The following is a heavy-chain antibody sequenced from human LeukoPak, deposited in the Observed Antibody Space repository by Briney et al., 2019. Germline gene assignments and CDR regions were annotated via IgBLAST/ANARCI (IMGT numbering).Heavy chain of an antibody. Sequence: PGGSLRLSCAASGFTFRSDAMHWVRQAPGKGLEWVSYISSSGSTIYYADSVKGRFTISRDNAKNSLYLQMNSLRAEDTAVYYCAELGITMIGGVWGKGTTVTISS. CDR3: AELGITMIGGV. V-gene: IGHV3-48*03. J-gene: IGHJ6*04. CDR1: GFTFRSDA. D-gene: IGHD3-10*02. CDR2: ISSSGSTI.